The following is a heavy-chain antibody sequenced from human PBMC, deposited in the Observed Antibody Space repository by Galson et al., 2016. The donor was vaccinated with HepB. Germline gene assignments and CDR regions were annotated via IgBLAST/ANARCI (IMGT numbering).Heavy chain of an antibody. CDR1: GGSISSAGCY. Sequence: TLSLTCTVSGGSISSAGCYWNWIRQHPGKGLEWIGYIHYSGSTHYNPSLKSRLTISVDTSKNQFSLKVSSVTAADTALYYCARGSAYCSSTTCYSFDYWGQGTLVTVSS. V-gene: IGHV4-31*03. CDR2: IHYSGST. J-gene: IGHJ4*02. D-gene: IGHD2-2*02. CDR3: ARGSAYCSSTTCYSFDY.